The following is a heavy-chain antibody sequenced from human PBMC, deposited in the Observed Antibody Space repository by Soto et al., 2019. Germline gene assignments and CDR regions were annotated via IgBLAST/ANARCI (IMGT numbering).Heavy chain of an antibody. Sequence: VQLVESGGGVVQPGRSLRLSCAASEFTFSNFGMHWVRQAPGKGLEWVAAISADGSDKYFSGSVKGRFTISRDNSKITLFLQMNSLRVEDTAVYYCVKGSDVARQELDYWGQGTLVTVSS. V-gene: IGHV3-30*18. D-gene: IGHD3-3*01. CDR2: ISADGSDK. J-gene: IGHJ4*02. CDR3: VKGSDVARQELDY. CDR1: EFTFSNFG.